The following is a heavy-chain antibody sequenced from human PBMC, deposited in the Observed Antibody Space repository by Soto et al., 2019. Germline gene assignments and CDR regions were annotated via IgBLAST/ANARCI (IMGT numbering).Heavy chain of an antibody. J-gene: IGHJ4*02. CDR1: EFSFDDYA. CDR3: AKASVWYPYFDS. V-gene: IGHV3-23*01. Sequence: GGSLRLSCAASEFSFDDYAMSWVRQAPGKGLEWVSSITFTGVSTYYADSVKGRFTISRDNSKDTLFLQMNSLRAEDTAIYYCAKASVWYPYFDSWGQGTLVTVSS. D-gene: IGHD6-13*01. CDR2: ITFTGVST.